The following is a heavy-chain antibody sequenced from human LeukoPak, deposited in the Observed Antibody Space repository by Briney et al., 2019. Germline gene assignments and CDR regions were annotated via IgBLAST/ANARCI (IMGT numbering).Heavy chain of an antibody. Sequence: GGSLRLSCAASGFTFSSYAMSWVRQAPGKGLEWVSSISSSSSYIYYADSVKGRFTISRDNAKNSLYLQMNSLRAEDTAVYYCARGPYSSGWYVDYWGQGTLVTVSS. CDR3: ARGPYSSGWYVDY. V-gene: IGHV3-21*01. D-gene: IGHD6-19*01. J-gene: IGHJ4*02. CDR1: GFTFSSYA. CDR2: ISSSSSYI.